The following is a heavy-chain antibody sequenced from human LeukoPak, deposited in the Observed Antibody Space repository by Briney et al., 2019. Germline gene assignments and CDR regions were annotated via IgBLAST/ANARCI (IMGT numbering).Heavy chain of an antibody. D-gene: IGHD6-13*01. CDR3: ARASYSSSWFFDY. CDR2: IYYSGST. J-gene: IGHJ4*02. CDR1: GGSISNSY. V-gene: IGHV4-59*01. Sequence: SETLSLTCTVSGGSISNSYWGWIRQPPGKGLEWIAYIYYSGSTNYNPSLKSRVTISVDTSKNQFSLKLSSVTAADTAEYYCARASYSSSWFFDYWGQGTLVTVSS.